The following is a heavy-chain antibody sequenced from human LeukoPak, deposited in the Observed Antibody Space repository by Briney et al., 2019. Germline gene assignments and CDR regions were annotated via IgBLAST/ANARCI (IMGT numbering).Heavy chain of an antibody. V-gene: IGHV3-23*01. J-gene: IGHJ3*01. CDR3: AKDLAYRSGWFLGAFDV. CDR1: GFTFSNYA. Sequence: GGSLRLSCAASGFTFSNYAMSWVRQAPGKGLECVSGNSGSAGSTYYADSVKGRFSISRDNSKNTVYLQMNRLRAEDTAAYYCAKDLAYRSGWFLGAFDVWGQGTVVTVSS. CDR2: NSGSAGST. D-gene: IGHD6-19*01.